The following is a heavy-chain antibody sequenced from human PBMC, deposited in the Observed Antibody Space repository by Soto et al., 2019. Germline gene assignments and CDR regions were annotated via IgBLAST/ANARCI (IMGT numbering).Heavy chain of an antibody. CDR3: AREMDIVATLAFDY. Sequence: ASVKVSCKASGYTFTGYYMHWVRQAPGQGLEWMGWINPNSGGTNYAQKFQGRVTMTRDTSISTAYMELSRLRSDDTAVYYCAREMDIVATLAFDYWGQGTLVTVYS. V-gene: IGHV1-2*02. D-gene: IGHD5-12*01. CDR1: GYTFTGYY. J-gene: IGHJ4*02. CDR2: INPNSGGT.